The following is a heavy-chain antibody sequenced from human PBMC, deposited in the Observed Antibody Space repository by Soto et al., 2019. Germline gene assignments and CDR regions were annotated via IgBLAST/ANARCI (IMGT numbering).Heavy chain of an antibody. CDR1: GFTFSSYA. CDR2: ISGSGGST. D-gene: IGHD6-13*01. Sequence: LRLSFAASGFTFSSYAMSWVRQAPGKGLEWVSAISGSGGSTYYADSVKGRFTISRDNSKNTLYLQMNSLRAEDTAVYYCAEERIAAAEPFDYWGQGTLVTVSS. J-gene: IGHJ4*02. V-gene: IGHV3-23*01. CDR3: AEERIAAAEPFDY.